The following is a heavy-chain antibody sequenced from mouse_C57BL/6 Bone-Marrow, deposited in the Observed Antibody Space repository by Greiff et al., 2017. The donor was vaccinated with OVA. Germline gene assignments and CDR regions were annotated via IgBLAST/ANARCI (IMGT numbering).Heavy chain of an antibody. D-gene: IGHD1-1*01. CDR2: IYPGSGST. V-gene: IGHV1-55*01. CDR1: GYTFTSYW. Sequence: QVQLQQSGAELVKPGASVKMSCKASGYTFTSYWITWVKQRPGQGLEWIGDIYPGSGSTNYNEKFKSKATLTVDTSSSTAYMQLSSLTSEDSAVYYCARPFYYYGSSYNGDYWGQGTTLTVSS. J-gene: IGHJ2*01. CDR3: ARPFYYYGSSYNGDY.